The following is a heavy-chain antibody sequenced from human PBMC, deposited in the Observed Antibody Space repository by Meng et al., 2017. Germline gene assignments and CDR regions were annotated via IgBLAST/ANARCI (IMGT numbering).Heavy chain of an antibody. CDR1: GGTFSSYA. V-gene: IGHV1-69*06. Sequence: SVKVSCKASGGTFSSYAISWVRQAPGQGLEWMGGIIPSFGTANYAQKFQGRVTITADKSTSTAYMELSSLRSEDTAVYYCARGGYYGSGQIFDYWGQGTLVTVSS. J-gene: IGHJ4*02. CDR2: IIPSFGTA. D-gene: IGHD3-10*01. CDR3: ARGGYYGSGQIFDY.